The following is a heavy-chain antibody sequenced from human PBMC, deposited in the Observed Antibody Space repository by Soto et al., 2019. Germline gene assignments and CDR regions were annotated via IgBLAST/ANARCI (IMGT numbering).Heavy chain of an antibody. Sequence: PSETLSLTCTVSGGSISSYYWSWIRQPPGKGLEWIGYIYYSGSTNYNPSLKSRVTISVDTSKNQFSLKLSSVTAADTAVYYCARDLSYGRTWFDPWGQGTRVPVSS. D-gene: IGHD1-26*01. CDR1: GGSISSYY. CDR3: ARDLSYGRTWFDP. CDR2: IYYSGST. J-gene: IGHJ5*02. V-gene: IGHV4-59*01.